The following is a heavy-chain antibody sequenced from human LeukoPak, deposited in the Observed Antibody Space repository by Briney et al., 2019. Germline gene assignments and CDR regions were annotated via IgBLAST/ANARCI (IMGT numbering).Heavy chain of an antibody. CDR1: GYTFTSYD. D-gene: IGHD3-3*01. CDR3: ARVRIRIFGVVIYGMDV. CDR2: MNPNSGDT. Sequence: GASVKVSCKASGYTFTSYDINWVRQATRQGLGWMGWMNPNSGDTGYAQTSHGRGTMTRNTSISTAYMELSSLRSEDTAVYCCARVRIRIFGVVIYGMDVWGQGTTVTVSS. V-gene: IGHV1-8*01. J-gene: IGHJ6*02.